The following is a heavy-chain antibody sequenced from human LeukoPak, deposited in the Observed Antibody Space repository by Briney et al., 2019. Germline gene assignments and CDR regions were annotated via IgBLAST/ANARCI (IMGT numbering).Heavy chain of an antibody. J-gene: IGHJ1*01. CDR1: GGSISSSSYY. D-gene: IGHD6-13*01. Sequence: SETLSLTCTVSGGSISSSSYYWGWIRQPPGKGLEWIGSIYYSGSTYYNPSLKSRVTISVDTSKNQFSLKLSSVTAADTAVYYCARGLAAAGTIQHWGQGTLVTVSS. CDR2: IYYSGST. CDR3: ARGLAAAGTIQH. V-gene: IGHV4-39*07.